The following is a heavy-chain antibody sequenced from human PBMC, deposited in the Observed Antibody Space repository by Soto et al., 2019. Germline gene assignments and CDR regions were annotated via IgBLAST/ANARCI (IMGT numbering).Heavy chain of an antibody. V-gene: IGHV1-3*01. J-gene: IGHJ6*02. Sequence: QVQLVQSGAEVKKPGASVKVSCKASGYTFTSYAMHWVRQAPGQRLEWMGSINAGNGNTKYSQKFQGRVTITRDTSASTAYMELSSLRSDDTAVYYCARERYSGYESVGYYYGMDVWGQGTTVTVSS. D-gene: IGHD5-12*01. CDR1: GYTFTSYA. CDR2: INAGNGNT. CDR3: ARERYSGYESVGYYYGMDV.